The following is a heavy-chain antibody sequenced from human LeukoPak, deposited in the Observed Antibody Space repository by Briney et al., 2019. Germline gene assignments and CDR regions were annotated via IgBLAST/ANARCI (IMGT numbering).Heavy chain of an antibody. J-gene: IGHJ6*03. CDR2: IYYSGST. V-gene: IGHV4-59*01. CDR3: AREGTDDRGYYYYYYMDV. CDR1: GGSISSDY. Sequence: PSETLSLTCTVSGGSISSDYWSWIRQPPGKGLEWIGYIYYSGSTNYNPSLKSRVTISVDTSKNQFSLKLSSVTAADTAVYYCAREGTDDRGYYYYYYMDVWGKGTTVTVSS. D-gene: IGHD1-1*01.